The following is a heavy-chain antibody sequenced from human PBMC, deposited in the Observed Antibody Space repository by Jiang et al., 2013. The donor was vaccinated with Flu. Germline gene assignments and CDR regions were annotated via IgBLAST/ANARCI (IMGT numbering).Heavy chain of an antibody. V-gene: IGHV4-39*07. Sequence: LLKPSETLSLTCTVSGGSISSSSYYWGWIRQPPGKGLEWIGSIYYSGSTYXNPSLKSRVTISVDTSKNQFSLKLSSVTAADTAVYYCARDRAVQGVIISEGAFDIWGQGTMVTVSS. CDR2: IYYSGST. J-gene: IGHJ3*02. CDR3: ARDRAVQGVIISEGAFDI. D-gene: IGHD3-10*01. CDR1: GGSISSSSYY.